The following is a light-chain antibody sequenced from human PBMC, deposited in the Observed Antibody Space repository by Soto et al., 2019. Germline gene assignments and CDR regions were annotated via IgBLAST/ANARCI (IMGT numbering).Light chain of an antibody. CDR2: WAS. CDR1: ESVLYSSHNKNY. CDR3: QQYYSTPRT. J-gene: IGKJ1*01. Sequence: DIVMTQSPDSLAVSLGERATINCKSSESVLYSSHNKNYLAWYQQKPGQPPKLLIYWASTRQSGVPDRFSGSGSGTDFTLTISSLQAEDVAVYYCQQYYSTPRTFGQGTKVDIK. V-gene: IGKV4-1*01.